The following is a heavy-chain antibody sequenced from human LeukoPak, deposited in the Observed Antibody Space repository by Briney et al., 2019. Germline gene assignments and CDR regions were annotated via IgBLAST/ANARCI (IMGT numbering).Heavy chain of an antibody. D-gene: IGHD6-6*01. CDR2: ISGSGGST. CDR3: ARDSAARGDY. J-gene: IGHJ4*02. Sequence: PGGSLRLSCAASGFTFSSYAMSWVRQAPGKGLEWVSTISGSGGSTYYADSVKGRFTISRDNAKKSLYLQMNSLRAEDTAVYYCARDSAARGDYWGQGTLVTVSS. V-gene: IGHV3-23*01. CDR1: GFTFSSYA.